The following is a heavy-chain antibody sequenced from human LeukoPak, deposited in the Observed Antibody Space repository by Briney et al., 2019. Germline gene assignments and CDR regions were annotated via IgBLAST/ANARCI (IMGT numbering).Heavy chain of an antibody. Sequence: GGSLRLSCAASGFTFSNYWMHWVRQVPGKGPEWVSHINGDGSDTGYADSVKGRFTISRDNRKNTVYLQMNSLRAEDTAVYYCARDQLSYCDGDCPWGQGTLVTVSS. J-gene: IGHJ5*02. CDR1: GFTFSNYW. V-gene: IGHV3-74*01. CDR3: ARDQLSYCDGDCP. D-gene: IGHD2-21*02. CDR2: INGDGSDT.